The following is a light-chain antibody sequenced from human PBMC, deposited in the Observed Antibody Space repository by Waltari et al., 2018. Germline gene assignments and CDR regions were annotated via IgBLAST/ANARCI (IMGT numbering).Light chain of an antibody. CDR2: ENK. V-gene: IGLV1-51*01. CDR3: GTWDISLSPSWG. J-gene: IGLJ3*02. Sequence: QSVLTQPPSVSAAPGQKVTISCSGSSSNIGNDYVSWYQQLPGTAPKLLIYENKKRPAGIPDRWSGSKSGTSATLGITGLQTGDEADYYCGTWDISLSPSWGFGGGTKLTVL. CDR1: SSNIGNDY.